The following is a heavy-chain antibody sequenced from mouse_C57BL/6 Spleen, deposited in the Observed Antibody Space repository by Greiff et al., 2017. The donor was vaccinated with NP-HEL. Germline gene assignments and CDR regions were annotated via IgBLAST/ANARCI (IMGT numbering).Heavy chain of an antibody. Sequence: VQRVESGEGLVKPGGSLKLSCAASGFTFSSYAMSWVRQTPEKRLEWVAYISSGGDYIYYADTVKGRFTISRDNARNTLYLQMSSLKSEDTAMYYCTRDSLYDYGWYFDVWGTGTTVTVSS. D-gene: IGHD2-4*01. V-gene: IGHV5-9-1*02. CDR3: TRDSLYDYGWYFDV. J-gene: IGHJ1*03. CDR1: GFTFSSYA. CDR2: ISSGGDYI.